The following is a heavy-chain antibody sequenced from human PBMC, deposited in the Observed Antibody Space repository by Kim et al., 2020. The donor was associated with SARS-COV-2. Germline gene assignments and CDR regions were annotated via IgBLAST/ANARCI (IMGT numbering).Heavy chain of an antibody. J-gene: IGHJ6*02. Sequence: SETLSLTCAVYGGSFSGYYWSWIRQPPGKGLEWIGEINHSGSTNYNPSLKSRVTISVDTSKNQFSLKLSSVTAADTAVYYCARVRITMVRGVITQTYYYYYGMDVWGQGTTVTVSS. V-gene: IGHV4-34*01. CDR3: ARVRITMVRGVITQTYYYYYGMDV. D-gene: IGHD3-10*01. CDR2: INHSGST. CDR1: GGSFSGYY.